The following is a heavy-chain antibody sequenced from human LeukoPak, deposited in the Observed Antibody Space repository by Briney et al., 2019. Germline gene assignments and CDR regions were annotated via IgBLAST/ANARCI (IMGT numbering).Heavy chain of an antibody. D-gene: IGHD5-12*01. CDR3: ARVNESGYDLPRFDY. CDR2: ITAYNGKT. CDR1: GYTFTSYG. J-gene: IGHJ4*02. V-gene: IGHV1-18*01. Sequence: ASVKVSCKGSGYTFTSYGMSWVGQAGGQGGEGMGWITAYNGKTNYAKKLQGRVTMTTDTATSTAYMDLRSLRSDDTAVYYCARVNESGYDLPRFDYWGQGTLVTVSS.